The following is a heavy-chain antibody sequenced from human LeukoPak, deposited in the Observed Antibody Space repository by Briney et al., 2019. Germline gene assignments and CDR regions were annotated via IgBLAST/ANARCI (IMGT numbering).Heavy chain of an antibody. J-gene: IGHJ3*02. CDR2: IYSGAST. CDR1: GFSVSNNY. CDR3: ARLRGYHYADAFDI. Sequence: GGSLRLSCAASGFSVSNNYMSWVRQAPGEGLEWASVIYSGASTYHADSVKGRFTISRDNSKNTLHLQMNNLRAEDTAVYYCARLRGYHYADAFDIWGQGTVVTVSS. V-gene: IGHV3-53*01. D-gene: IGHD3-22*01.